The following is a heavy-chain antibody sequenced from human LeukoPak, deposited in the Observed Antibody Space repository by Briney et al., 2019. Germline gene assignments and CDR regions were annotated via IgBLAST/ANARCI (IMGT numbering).Heavy chain of an antibody. V-gene: IGHV3-30*03. CDR1: GFTFSSYC. CDR3: ATLGYCSSTSCRTNDY. J-gene: IGHJ4*02. CDR2: ILYDGSNK. Sequence: GGLRLSSAASGFTFSSYCMHWGRQAPGKGRVGVAVILYDGSNKYYSDSVKGRFTISRDNSKNTLYLQMNSLRAEDTAVYYCATLGYCSSTSCRTNDYWGQGTLVTVSS. D-gene: IGHD2-2*01.